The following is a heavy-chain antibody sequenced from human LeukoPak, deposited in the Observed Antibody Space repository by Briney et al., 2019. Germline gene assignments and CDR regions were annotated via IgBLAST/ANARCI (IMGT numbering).Heavy chain of an antibody. Sequence: GGSLRLSCAASGFTFSDAWMNWVRQAPGKGLEWVSYISYSGDTIYYADSVKGRFTVSRDNAKNSLYLQMNSLRAEDTAVYYCARLGIITAAGSNDYWGQGTLVTVSS. D-gene: IGHD6-13*01. CDR3: ARLGIITAAGSNDY. CDR2: ISYSGDTI. J-gene: IGHJ4*02. V-gene: IGHV3-11*01. CDR1: GFTFSDAW.